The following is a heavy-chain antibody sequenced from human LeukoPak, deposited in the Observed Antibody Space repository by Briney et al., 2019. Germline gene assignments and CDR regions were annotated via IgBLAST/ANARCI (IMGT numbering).Heavy chain of an antibody. V-gene: IGHV3-66*01. CDR2: IYSGGDT. D-gene: IGHD3-10*01. CDR1: GFTVTSTS. Sequence: GGSLRLSCAASGFTVTSTSMSWVRQAPGKGLEWVSVIYSGGDTYYADSVKDRFTVSRDNSKNTLFLQMNSLRAEDTAVYYCTRDGSGSQGFWGQGTLVTVSS. J-gene: IGHJ4*02. CDR3: TRDGSGSQGF.